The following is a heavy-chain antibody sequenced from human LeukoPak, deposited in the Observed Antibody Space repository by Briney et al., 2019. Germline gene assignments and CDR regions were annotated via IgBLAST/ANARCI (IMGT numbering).Heavy chain of an antibody. D-gene: IGHD3-9*01. J-gene: IGHJ3*02. Sequence: SETLSLTCAVSDDSFSSHYWTWIRQPPGKGLEWIGYISYIGSTNYNPSLKSRVTISIDTSKNQFSLKLRSVTAADTAVYYCARDLVKVTKGFDIWGQGTMVSVSS. CDR1: DDSFSSHY. CDR2: ISYIGST. V-gene: IGHV4-59*11. CDR3: ARDLVKVTKGFDI.